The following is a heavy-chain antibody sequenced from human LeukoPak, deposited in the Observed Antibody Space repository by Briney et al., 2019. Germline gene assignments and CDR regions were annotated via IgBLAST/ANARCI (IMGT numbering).Heavy chain of an antibody. V-gene: IGHV3-48*04. CDR1: GFTFSSYS. Sequence: GGSLRLSCAASGFTFSSYSMNWVRQAPGKGLEWVSYISSSSSTIYYADSVKGRFTISRDNAKNSLYLQMNSLRAEDTAVYYCASWRWDSSSTIDAFDIWGQGTMVTVSS. D-gene: IGHD6-6*01. CDR3: ASWRWDSSSTIDAFDI. CDR2: ISSSSSTI. J-gene: IGHJ3*02.